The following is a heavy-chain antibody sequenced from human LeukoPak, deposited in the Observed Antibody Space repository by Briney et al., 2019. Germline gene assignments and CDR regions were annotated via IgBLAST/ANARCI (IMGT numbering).Heavy chain of an antibody. CDR2: ISSQSTAI. CDR1: GFTFSSYS. Sequence: GGSLRLSCAASGFTFSSYSMNWVRQAPGKGLEWVSYISSQSTAIYYADSVKGRFTISRDSSKNTLYLQMNSLRLEDTAVYYCARDPYRDAPDYFDYWGQGTLVTVSS. V-gene: IGHV3-48*01. CDR3: ARDPYRDAPDYFDY. J-gene: IGHJ4*02.